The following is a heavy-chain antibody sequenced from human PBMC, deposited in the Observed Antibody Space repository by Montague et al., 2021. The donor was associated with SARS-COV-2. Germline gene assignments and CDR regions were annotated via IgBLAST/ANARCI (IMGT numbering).Heavy chain of an antibody. J-gene: IGHJ3*02. V-gene: IGHV4-39*01. D-gene: IGHD4-23*01. CDR3: ARLRGDYGGTYDTFDI. Sequence: SETLSLTCTVSGGPISCSSYYWGWIRQSPGRGLEWIGSIYYSGSTYYNPSLKSRVTISVDTPKNQFSLKLSSVTAADTAVYYCARLRGDYGGTYDTFDIWGQGTMVTVSS. CDR1: GGPISCSSYY. CDR2: IYYSGST.